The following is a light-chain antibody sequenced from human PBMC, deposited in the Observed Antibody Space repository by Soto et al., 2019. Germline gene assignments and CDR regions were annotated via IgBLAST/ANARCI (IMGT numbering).Light chain of an antibody. CDR1: QGISNS. CDR3: LQYNSYPFT. Sequence: DIQMTQSPSGMSASLGDRVTIPCRASQGISNSLAWFQQKPGRVPKRLIYGASTLQSWAPSRFSGSASGAAFTLTISSLQPEDFATYYCLQYNSYPFTFGGGTKWIS. V-gene: IGKV1-17*03. J-gene: IGKJ4*01. CDR2: GAS.